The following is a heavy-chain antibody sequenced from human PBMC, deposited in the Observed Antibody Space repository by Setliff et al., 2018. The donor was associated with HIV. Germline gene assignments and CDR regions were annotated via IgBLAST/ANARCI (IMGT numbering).Heavy chain of an antibody. J-gene: IGHJ3*02. Sequence: ASVKVSCKSSGYTFTGYYMHWVRQAPGQGLEWMGRINPNSGGTNYAQKFQGRVTMTRDTSISTAYMELSRLRSDDTAVYYCARPSFGSSSWKNDAFDIWGQGTMVTVSS. CDR2: INPNSGGT. CDR3: ARPSFGSSSWKNDAFDI. D-gene: IGHD6-13*01. CDR1: GYTFTGYY. V-gene: IGHV1-2*06.